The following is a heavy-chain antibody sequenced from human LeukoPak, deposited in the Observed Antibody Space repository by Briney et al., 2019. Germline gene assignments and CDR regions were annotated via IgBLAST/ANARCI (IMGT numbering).Heavy chain of an antibody. J-gene: IGHJ4*02. D-gene: IGHD6-13*01. V-gene: IGHV4-39*01. CDR2: IYYSGST. Sequence: SETLSLTCTVSGGSINSHNYYWGWIRQPPGKGLEWIGSIYYSGSTYYNPSLESRVTMSVDTSKNQFSLKLSSVTAADTAMYYCARRSSSWDCFDYWGQGTLVTVSS. CDR1: GGSINSHNYY. CDR3: ARRSSSWDCFDY.